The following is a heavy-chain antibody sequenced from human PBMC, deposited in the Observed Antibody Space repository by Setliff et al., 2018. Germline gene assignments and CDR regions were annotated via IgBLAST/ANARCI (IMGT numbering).Heavy chain of an antibody. CDR3: ARSGLGGSPQYFFDS. V-gene: IGHV1-69*13. Sequence: SVKVSCKASGGSFSSYAIIWVRQAPGQGLELMGGIIPAFTTANYAPNFHDRVTIAADELSGMVYMELSSLTSEDTAMYYCARSGLGGSPQYFFDSWGQGTLVTVSS. J-gene: IGHJ4*02. CDR1: GGSFSSYA. CDR2: IIPAFTTA. D-gene: IGHD2-15*01.